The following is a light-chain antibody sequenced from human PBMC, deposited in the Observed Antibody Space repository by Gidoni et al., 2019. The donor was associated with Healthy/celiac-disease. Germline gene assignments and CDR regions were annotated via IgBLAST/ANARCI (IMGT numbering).Light chain of an antibody. CDR3: QQYGSSPCS. J-gene: IGKJ2*04. CDR1: PRVSSSY. Sequence: EIVWTQSPGTRSLSPGERATLSCRASPRVSSSYLAWYQQKPGQAPRLLIYGASSRATGIPDTFSGSGSGTAFTLTISSLEPEDFAVYYCQQYGSSPCSFGQGTQLEIK. V-gene: IGKV3-20*01. CDR2: GAS.